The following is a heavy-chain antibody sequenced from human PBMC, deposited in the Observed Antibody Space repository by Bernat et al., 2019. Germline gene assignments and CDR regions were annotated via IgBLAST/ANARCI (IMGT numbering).Heavy chain of an antibody. Sequence: EVQLLESGGGLVQPGGSLRLSCAASGFTFNIYAMSWVRQAPGRGLEWVSSISSSSSYIYYADSVKGRFTISRDNAKNSLYLQMNSLRAEDTAVYYCARLVERTERRFDYWGQGTLVTVSS. V-gene: IGHV3-21*01. CDR3: ARLVERTERRFDY. D-gene: IGHD1-1*01. CDR1: GFTFNIYA. J-gene: IGHJ4*02. CDR2: ISSSSSYI.